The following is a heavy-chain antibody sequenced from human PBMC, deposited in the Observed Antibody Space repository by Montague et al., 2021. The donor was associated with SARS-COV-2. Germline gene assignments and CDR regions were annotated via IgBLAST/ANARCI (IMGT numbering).Heavy chain of an antibody. CDR2: YAYSGHT. V-gene: IGHV4-39*07. CDR1: RDSISSHNYF. J-gene: IGHJ3*02. CDR3: PKAKGALAWCTFDI. D-gene: IGHD2-8*01. Sequence: SETLSLTCTVSRDSISSHNYFWAWIRQPPGKGLEWIGSYAYSGHTFHNPSLESRVTISAATSKNQLSLKVNSVTAAAPAVYYCPKAKGALAWCTFDIWGQGTMVTVSS.